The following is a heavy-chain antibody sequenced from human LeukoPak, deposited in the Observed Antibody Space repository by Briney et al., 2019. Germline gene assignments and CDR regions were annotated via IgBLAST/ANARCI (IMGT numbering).Heavy chain of an antibody. CDR1: GYTFTVYY. Sequence: ASMKVSCKASGYTFTVYYIHWVRQAPGQGLEWMGWINTNSGATNYAQKFQGRVTMTRDTSISTAYLELSRLRSDDTAVYYCARSLQQLVIEWGQGTLVTVSS. CDR3: ARSLQQLVIE. V-gene: IGHV1-2*02. J-gene: IGHJ4*02. D-gene: IGHD6-13*01. CDR2: INTNSGAT.